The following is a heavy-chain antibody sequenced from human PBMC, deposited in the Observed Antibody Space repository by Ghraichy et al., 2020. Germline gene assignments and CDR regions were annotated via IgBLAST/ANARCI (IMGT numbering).Heavy chain of an antibody. CDR2: IYESGKT. D-gene: IGHD5-24*01. CDR3: ARSHNGYRLNCFDS. CDR1: NDSISNINYY. V-gene: IGHV4-39*01. J-gene: IGHJ4*02. Sequence: SETLSLTCTVSNDSISNINYYWGWIRQPPGKGLEWIGSIYESGKTNYSPSLKSRVTMSAGTPKNQFSLRLSSVTAADTALYYCARSHNGYRLNCFDSWGQGILVTVSA.